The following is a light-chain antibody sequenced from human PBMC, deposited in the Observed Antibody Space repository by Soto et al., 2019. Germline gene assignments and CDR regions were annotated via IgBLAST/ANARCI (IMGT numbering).Light chain of an antibody. Sequence: QSALTQPASVSGSPGQSITTSCSGTSSDVGGYSHVAWYQQFPGKTPKLIIYEVTYRPSGVSHRFSASKSGNTASLTISGLQAGDEADYYCISYTGSSTSYVFGTGTKVTVL. CDR2: EVT. V-gene: IGLV2-14*01. J-gene: IGLJ1*01. CDR1: SSDVGGYSH. CDR3: ISYTGSSTSYV.